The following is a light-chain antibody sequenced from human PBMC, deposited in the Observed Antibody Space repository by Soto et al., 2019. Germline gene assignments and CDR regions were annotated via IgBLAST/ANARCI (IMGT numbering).Light chain of an antibody. V-gene: IGKV3-11*01. CDR3: QQSAT. CDR2: DAS. Sequence: EIVLTQSPATLSLSPGERATLSCRASQSVSSYLAWYQQKPGQAPRLLIYDASNRATGIPARFSGSGSGTDFTLTISSLEPEDFAVYYCQQSATFGPGTKVDNK. J-gene: IGKJ3*01. CDR1: QSVSSY.